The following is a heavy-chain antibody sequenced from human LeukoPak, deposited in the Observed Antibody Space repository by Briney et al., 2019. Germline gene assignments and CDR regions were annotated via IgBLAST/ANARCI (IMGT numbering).Heavy chain of an antibody. CDR1: GYTSTSFD. D-gene: IGHD6-19*01. V-gene: IGHV1-8*01. Sequence: AASVKVSCKPSGYTSTSFDTNWVRQATGQGRGWTGWMIPNSGNTGYAQKLQGRVTMTTDTSTSTAYMELRSLRSDDTAVYYCASSGSGWYGWGAAEYFQHWGRAPWSPSPQ. CDR2: MIPNSGNT. J-gene: IGHJ1*01. CDR3: ASSGSGWYGWGAAEYFQH.